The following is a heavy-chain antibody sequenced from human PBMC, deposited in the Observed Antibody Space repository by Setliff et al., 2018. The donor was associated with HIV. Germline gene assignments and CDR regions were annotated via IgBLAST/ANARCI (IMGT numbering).Heavy chain of an antibody. CDR1: GYIFTNYY. Sequence: ASVKVSCKASGYIFTNYYIHWVRQAPGQGLEWMGIINPSGGSTTYAQKFQGRVSMSRDTSLTTVYMELTSLRSDDTAVYYCARVSSFNKIIREAFDIWGQGTLVTVSS. V-gene: IGHV1-46*01. CDR2: INPSGGST. CDR3: ARVSSFNKIIREAFDI. D-gene: IGHD3-10*01. J-gene: IGHJ3*02.